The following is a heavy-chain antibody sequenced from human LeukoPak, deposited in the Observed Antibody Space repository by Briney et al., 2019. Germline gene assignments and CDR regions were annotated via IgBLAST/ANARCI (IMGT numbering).Heavy chain of an antibody. V-gene: IGHV3-11*04. CDR2: ISSSGSTI. CDR3: ARVSRWGYYFDY. Sequence: LSLTCAVYGGSFSGYYWSWIRQAPGKGLEWVSYISSSGSTIYYADSVKGRFTISRDNAKNSLYLQMNSLRAEDTAVYYCARVSRWGYYFDYWGQGTLVTVSS. CDR1: GGSFSGYY. J-gene: IGHJ4*02. D-gene: IGHD2-21*01.